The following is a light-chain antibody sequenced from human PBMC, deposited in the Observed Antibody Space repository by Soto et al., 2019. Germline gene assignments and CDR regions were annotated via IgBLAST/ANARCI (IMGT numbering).Light chain of an antibody. CDR3: TSNAGSNNFV. Sequence: QSALTQPPSASGSPGQSVTISCTGTSSDVGGYNYVSWYQQHPGKAPKLMIYEVSKRPSGVPDRCSGSKSGNTASLTVSGLQAEDEADSHCTSNAGSNNFVFGGGTKLTVL. CDR1: SSDVGGYNY. J-gene: IGLJ2*01. V-gene: IGLV2-8*01. CDR2: EVS.